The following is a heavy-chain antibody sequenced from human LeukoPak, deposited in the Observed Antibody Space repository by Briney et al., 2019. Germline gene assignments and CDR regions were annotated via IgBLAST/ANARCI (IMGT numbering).Heavy chain of an antibody. CDR3: ARAPTQALIAAAGPNWFDP. CDR1: GGSISSYY. V-gene: IGHV4-59*01. CDR2: IYYSGST. D-gene: IGHD6-13*01. Sequence: SETLSLTCTVSGGSISSYYWSWIRQPPGKGLEWIGYIYYSGSTNYNPSLKSRVTISVDMSKNQFSLKLSSVTAADTAVYYCARAPTQALIAAAGPNWFDPWGQGTLVTVSS. J-gene: IGHJ5*02.